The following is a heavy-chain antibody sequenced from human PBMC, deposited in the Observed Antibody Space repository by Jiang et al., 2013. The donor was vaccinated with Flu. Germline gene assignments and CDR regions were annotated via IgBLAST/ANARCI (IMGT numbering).Heavy chain of an antibody. CDR3: TRDLVRDVILIPATYFDY. Sequence: LRLSCTASGFTFGDYAVSWLRQAPGKGLEWVGFIRSKLYHGTTDYAASVKGRFTISRDDSKSIAYLQMSSLKTEDTAVYYCTRDLVRDVILIPATYFDYWGQGALVTVSS. V-gene: IGHV3-49*03. J-gene: IGHJ4*02. CDR1: GFTFGDYA. D-gene: IGHD2-2*01. CDR2: IRSKLYHGTT.